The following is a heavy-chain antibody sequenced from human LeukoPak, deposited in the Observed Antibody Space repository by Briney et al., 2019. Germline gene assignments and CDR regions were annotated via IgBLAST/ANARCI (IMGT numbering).Heavy chain of an antibody. V-gene: IGHV4-4*09. CDR1: GDSISSYY. CDR3: ARGYGPYYMDV. CDR2: IYTSGST. Sequence: SETLSLTCTVSGDSISSYYWSWIRQPPGNRLEWIGYIYTSGSTNYNPSLKSRVPISVDTSKNQFSLKLSSVTAADTAVYYCARGYGPYYMDVWGKGTTVTVSS. D-gene: IGHD5-18*01. J-gene: IGHJ6*03.